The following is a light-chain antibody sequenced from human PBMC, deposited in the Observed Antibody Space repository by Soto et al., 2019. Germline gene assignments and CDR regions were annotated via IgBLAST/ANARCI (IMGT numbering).Light chain of an antibody. V-gene: IGLV2-14*03. CDR1: SSDVGGYNY. Sequence: QSALTQPASVSGSPGQWITISCTGTSSDVGGYNYVSWYQQHPGKAPKLMIYGVTNRPSGISNRFSGSKSGNTASLTISGLRAEDEADYYCSSYTSSSTLVFGGGTKVTVL. J-gene: IGLJ2*01. CDR2: GVT. CDR3: SSYTSSSTLV.